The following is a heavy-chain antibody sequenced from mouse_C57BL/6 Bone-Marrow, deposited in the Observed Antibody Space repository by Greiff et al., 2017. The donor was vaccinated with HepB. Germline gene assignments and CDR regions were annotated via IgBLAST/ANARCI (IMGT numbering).Heavy chain of an antibody. CDR1: GYTFTSYW. J-gene: IGHJ2*01. CDR3: ARLYGYDEGYYFDY. CDR2: IDPNSGGT. Sequence: QVQLQQPGAELVKPGASVKLSCKASGYTFTSYWMHWVKQRPGRGLEWTGRIDPNSGGTKYNEKFKSKATLTVDKPSSTAYMQLSSLTSEDSAVYYCARLYGYDEGYYFDYWGQGTTLTVSS. V-gene: IGHV1-72*01. D-gene: IGHD2-2*01.